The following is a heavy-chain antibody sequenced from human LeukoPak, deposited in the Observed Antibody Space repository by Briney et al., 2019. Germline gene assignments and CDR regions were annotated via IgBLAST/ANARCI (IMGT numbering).Heavy chain of an antibody. V-gene: IGHV1-69*13. J-gene: IGHJ6*03. CDR1: GGTVSSYA. CDR3: ARAVLIEMATINYSYYMDV. CDR2: IIPIFGTA. Sequence: SVKVSCKASGGTVSSYAISWVRQAPGQGLEWMGGIIPIFGTANYAQKFQGRGTITADESTSTAYMELSSLRSEDTAVYYCARAVLIEMATINYSYYMDVWGKGTTVTVSS. D-gene: IGHD5-24*01.